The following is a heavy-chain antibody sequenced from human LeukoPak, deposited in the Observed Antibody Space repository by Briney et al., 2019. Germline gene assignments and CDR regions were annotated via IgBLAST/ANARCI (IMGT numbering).Heavy chain of an antibody. Sequence: SETLSLTCTVSNGSISSGSYYWSWIRQPAGKGLEWIGRIYTSGSTNNNPSLEGRVTMSVDTSKNQFSLKLSSVTAADTAVYYCAREPDYYDSSGYYSTGGYYFDYWGQGTLVTVSS. CDR3: AREPDYYDSSGYYSTGGYYFDY. CDR2: IYTSGST. CDR1: NGSISSGSYY. J-gene: IGHJ4*02. V-gene: IGHV4-61*02. D-gene: IGHD3-22*01.